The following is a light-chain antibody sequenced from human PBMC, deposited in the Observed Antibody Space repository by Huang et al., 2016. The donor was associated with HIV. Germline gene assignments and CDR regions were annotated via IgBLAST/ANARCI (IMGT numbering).Light chain of an antibody. CDR1: QDIHNF. Sequence: IRMTQSPSSLSASTGDRVTITCRANQDIHNFLAWYQQRPGSVPNLLIYAASTLQSGVPSRFSGNGSGTDFTLTIGCLHSEDVATYYCQQYDIHPLTFGPGTRVDIK. J-gene: IGKJ3*01. CDR3: QQYDIHPLT. CDR2: AAS. V-gene: IGKV1-8*01.